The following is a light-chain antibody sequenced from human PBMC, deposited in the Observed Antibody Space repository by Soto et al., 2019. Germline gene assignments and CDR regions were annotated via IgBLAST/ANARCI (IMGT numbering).Light chain of an antibody. CDR3: CSYAGAFTYV. CDR2: DVS. CDR1: SSDVGGHSY. Sequence: QSVLTQPRSVSGSPGHSVTISCTGTSSDVGGHSYVSWYQQHPGKAPKLMISDVSKRPSGVPDRFSGSKFGNTASLTISGLQAEDEADYYCCSYAGAFTYVFGGGTKVTVL. J-gene: IGLJ1*01. V-gene: IGLV2-11*01.